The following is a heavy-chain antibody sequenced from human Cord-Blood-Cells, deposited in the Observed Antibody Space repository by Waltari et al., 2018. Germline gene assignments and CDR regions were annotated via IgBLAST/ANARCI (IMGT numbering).Heavy chain of an antibody. CDR1: GFTFSSYG. CDR2: IWYDGSNK. CDR3: ARDREGSSWFDY. D-gene: IGHD6-13*01. J-gene: IGHJ4*02. Sequence: QVQLVESGGGVVQPGRSLRLSCAASGFTFSSYGLHWVRQAPGKGLGWVAVIWYDGSNKYYADSVKGRFTISRDNSKNTLYLQMNSLRAEDTAVYYCARDREGSSWFDYWGQGTLVTVSS. V-gene: IGHV3-33*01.